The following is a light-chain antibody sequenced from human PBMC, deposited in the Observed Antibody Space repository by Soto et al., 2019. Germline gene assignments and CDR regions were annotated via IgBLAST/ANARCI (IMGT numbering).Light chain of an antibody. CDR1: SSDVGGYNY. CDR2: EVS. CDR3: LSYAGSNNDV. J-gene: IGLJ1*01. Sequence: QSALTQPPSASGSPGQSVTISCTGTSSDVGGYNYVSWYQQHPGKAPKLMLYEVSKRPSGVPDRFSGSKSCNTSSLTVSGLQPEDEADYYCLSYAGSNNDVFGTGTKLTVL. V-gene: IGLV2-8*01.